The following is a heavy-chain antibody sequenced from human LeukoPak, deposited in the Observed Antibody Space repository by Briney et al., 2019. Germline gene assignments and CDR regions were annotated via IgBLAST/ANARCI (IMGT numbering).Heavy chain of an antibody. V-gene: IGHV4-39*01. CDR2: IYYSGTT. D-gene: IGHD2-8*01. CDR3: ARGRRDCTNSVCYTTPFDY. J-gene: IGHJ4*02. CDR1: GGSISSSSYY. Sequence: SETLSLTCTVSGGSISSSSYYWGWIRQPPGKGLEWIGSIYYSGTTYYNPSLKSRVTISVDTSKNQFSLKLSSVTAADTAVYYCARGRRDCTNSVCYTTPFDYWGQGTLVTVSS.